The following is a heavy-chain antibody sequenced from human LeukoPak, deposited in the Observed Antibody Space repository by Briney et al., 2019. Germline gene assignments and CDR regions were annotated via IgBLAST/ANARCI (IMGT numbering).Heavy chain of an antibody. Sequence: SQTLSLTCAVSGGSISSGGYSWSWIRQPPGKGLEWIGYIYHSGSTYYNPSLKSRVTISVDRSKNQFSLKLSSVTAADTAVYYCARSPCSSTSCHTDPPNWFDPWGQGTLVTVSS. J-gene: IGHJ5*02. CDR2: IYHSGST. CDR3: ARSPCSSTSCHTDPPNWFDP. D-gene: IGHD2-2*02. CDR1: GGSISSGGYS. V-gene: IGHV4-30-2*01.